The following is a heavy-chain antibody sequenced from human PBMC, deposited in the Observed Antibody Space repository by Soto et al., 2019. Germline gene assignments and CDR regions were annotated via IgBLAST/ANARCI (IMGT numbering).Heavy chain of an antibody. V-gene: IGHV2-5*02. J-gene: IGHJ4*02. Sequence: QITLKESGPTLVKPTQTLTLTCTFSGFSLTSNGMGVGWIRQPPGKALEWLALIYWDDDKLYSSSLQSRLTITKDTSRNQVVLTMTNMYPVETATYFWARRNPENQADHRGQGTLVIVSS. CDR1: GFSLTSNGMG. CDR3: ARRNPENQADH. CDR2: IYWDDDK.